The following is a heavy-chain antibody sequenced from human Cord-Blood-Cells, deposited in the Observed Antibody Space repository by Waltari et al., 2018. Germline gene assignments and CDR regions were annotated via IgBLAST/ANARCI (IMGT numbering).Heavy chain of an antibody. CDR2: FDPEDGET. J-gene: IGHJ3*02. Sequence: QVQLVQSGAAVQKPAASVQVSCKLSGYTLLDLSMHLVRQAPGKGLEWMGGFDPEDGETIYAQKFQGRVTMTEDTSTDTAYMELSSLRSEDTAVYYCATDGDSGSYFDAFDIWGQGTMVTVSS. CDR3: ATDGDSGSYFDAFDI. D-gene: IGHD1-26*01. V-gene: IGHV1-24*01. CDR1: GYTLLDLS.